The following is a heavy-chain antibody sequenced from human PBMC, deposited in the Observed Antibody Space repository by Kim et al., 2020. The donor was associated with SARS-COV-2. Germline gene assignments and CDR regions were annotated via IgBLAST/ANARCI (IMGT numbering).Heavy chain of an antibody. CDR3: AKSDYCGGGSCYGY. J-gene: IGHJ4*02. CDR1: GFTFSSYA. CDR2: ITGGRGST. V-gene: IGHV3-23*01. Sequence: GGSLRLSCTASGFTFSSYAMSWVRQAPGKGLEWVSVITGGRGSTNYADSVKGRFTISRDDSKSTLYLQMNSLRAEDTAVYYCAKSDYCGGGSCYGYWGQG. D-gene: IGHD2-15*01.